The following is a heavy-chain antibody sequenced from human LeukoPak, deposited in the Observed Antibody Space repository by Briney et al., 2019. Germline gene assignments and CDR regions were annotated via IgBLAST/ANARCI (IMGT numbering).Heavy chain of an antibody. CDR3: ARDDLRSDWFDP. V-gene: IGHV4-39*07. Sequence: SETLSLTCSVSGGSISSRSYSWGWIRQPPGKDLEWIGNIDYSGTTYYTPSLKSRITISVDTSKNQFSLRLSSVTAADTAVYYCARDDLRSDWFDPWGQGTLVIVSS. CDR1: GGSISSRSYS. CDR2: IDYSGTT. J-gene: IGHJ5*02.